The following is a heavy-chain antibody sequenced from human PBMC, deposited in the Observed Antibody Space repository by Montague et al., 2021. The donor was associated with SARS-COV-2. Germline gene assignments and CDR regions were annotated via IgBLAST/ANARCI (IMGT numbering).Heavy chain of an antibody. J-gene: IGHJ4*02. CDR3: ARGWSSPMIVVVIRGPFDY. D-gene: IGHD3-22*01. Sequence: TLSLTCTVSGGSISSGGYYWSWIRQHPGKGLEWIGYIYYSGSTYYNPSLKSRVTISVDTSKNQFSLKLSSVTAADTAVYCCARGWSSPMIVVVIRGPFDYWGQGTMVTVSS. CDR2: IYYSGST. CDR1: GGSISSGGYY. V-gene: IGHV4-31*03.